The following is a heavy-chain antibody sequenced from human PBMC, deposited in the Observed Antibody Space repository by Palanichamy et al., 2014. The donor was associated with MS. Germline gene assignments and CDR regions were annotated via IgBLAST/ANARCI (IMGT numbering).Heavy chain of an antibody. J-gene: IGHJ3*01. CDR2: IHGSDGDT. CDR3: APYRSGSLV. V-gene: IGHV3-23*01. CDR1: GFTFSIYA. Sequence: EVHLLESGGGLVQPGGSLRLSCAASGFTFSIYAMTWVRQAPGKGLEWVSTIHGSDGDTYYADSVKGRFTISRDNSKNTLYLQMDSLRAEDTAVYYCAPYRSGSLVWGQGTMVTVSS. D-gene: IGHD1-26*01.